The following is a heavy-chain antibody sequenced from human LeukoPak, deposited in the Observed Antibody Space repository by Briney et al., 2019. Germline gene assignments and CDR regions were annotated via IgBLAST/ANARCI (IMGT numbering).Heavy chain of an antibody. J-gene: IGHJ5*02. CDR1: GFIFSSYA. V-gene: IGHV3-23*01. Sequence: PGGSLRLSCAASGFIFSSYAMSWVRQAPGKGLEWVSTISGSGGSTYYADSVKGRFTISRGNSKNTLYLQMSSLRAEDTAVYYCGVDIVVVPGAPNWFDPWGQGTLVTVSS. CDR3: GVDIVVVPGAPNWFDP. D-gene: IGHD2-2*01. CDR2: ISGSGGST.